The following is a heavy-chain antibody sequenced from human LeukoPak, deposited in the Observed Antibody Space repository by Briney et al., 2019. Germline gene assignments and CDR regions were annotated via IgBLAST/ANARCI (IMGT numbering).Heavy chain of an antibody. Sequence: SETLSLTCAVYGGSFSGYYWSWIRQPPGKGLEWIGYIYYSGSTNYNPSLKSRVTISVDTSKNQFSLKLSPVTAADRAVYYCARDGPGSARWGQGTLVTVSS. CDR2: IYYSGST. CDR3: ARDGPGSAR. CDR1: GGSFSGYY. V-gene: IGHV4-59*01. J-gene: IGHJ4*02. D-gene: IGHD3-10*01.